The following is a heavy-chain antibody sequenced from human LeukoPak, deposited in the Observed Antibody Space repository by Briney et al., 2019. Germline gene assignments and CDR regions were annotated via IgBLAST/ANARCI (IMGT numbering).Heavy chain of an antibody. CDR2: ITSDGTNT. J-gene: IGHJ4*02. Sequence: GGSLRLSCAASGFTFNSYWMHWVRQVPGEGLVWVSHITSDGTNTNYADSVKGRFTISRDNSKNTLFLQMNSLRTEDTAVYYCAKDARRTSGWYFFDYWGQGTLVTVSS. CDR1: GFTFNSYW. D-gene: IGHD6-19*01. V-gene: IGHV3-74*01. CDR3: AKDARRTSGWYFFDY.